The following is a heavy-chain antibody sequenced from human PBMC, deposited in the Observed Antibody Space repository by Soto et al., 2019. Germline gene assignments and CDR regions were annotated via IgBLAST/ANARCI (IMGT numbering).Heavy chain of an antibody. CDR3: TGGSGDILTGSPTGNFDY. CDR2: IYYSGTS. D-gene: IGHD3-9*01. Sequence: SETLSLTCSFSTYSISSYYWSWIRQPPGKGLEWIGYIYYSGTSNYNPSLKSRVTISLDTSKNQFSLKLSSVTAADTAVYYCTGGSGDILTGSPTGNFDYWGQGTLVTVSS. V-gene: IGHV4-59*01. CDR1: TYSISSYY. J-gene: IGHJ4*02.